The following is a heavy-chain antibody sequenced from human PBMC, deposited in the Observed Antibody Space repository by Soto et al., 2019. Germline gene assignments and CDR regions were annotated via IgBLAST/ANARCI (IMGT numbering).Heavy chain of an antibody. J-gene: IGHJ4*02. CDR2: ISWDGGST. V-gene: IGHV3-43*01. D-gene: IGHD1-26*01. CDR1: GFTFDDYT. Sequence: GGSLRLSCAASGFTFDDYTMHWVRQAPGKGLEWVSLISWDGGSTYYADSVKGRCTISRDNSKNSLYLQINSLRTEDPALYYCAKDSFMWSSGSYYDYWGQGTLFTVSS. CDR3: AKDSFMWSSGSYYDY.